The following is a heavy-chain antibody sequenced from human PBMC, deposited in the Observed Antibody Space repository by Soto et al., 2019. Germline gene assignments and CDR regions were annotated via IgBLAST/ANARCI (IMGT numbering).Heavy chain of an antibody. V-gene: IGHV3-49*03. CDR3: TRDVSTWSSSTIETYYFDY. CDR1: GFTFGDYA. Sequence: GGSLRLSCTASGFTFGDYAMSWFRQAPGKGLEWVGFIRSKAYGGTTEYAASVKGRFTISRDDSKSIAYLQMNSLKTEDTAVYYCTRDVSTWSSSTIETYYFDYWGQGTLVTVSS. CDR2: IRSKAYGGTT. J-gene: IGHJ4*02. D-gene: IGHD2-2*01.